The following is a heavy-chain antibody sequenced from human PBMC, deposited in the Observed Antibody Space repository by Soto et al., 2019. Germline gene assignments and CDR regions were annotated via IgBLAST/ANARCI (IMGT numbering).Heavy chain of an antibody. Sequence: QLQLQESGPGLVKPSETLSLTCTVSGGSISSSSYYWGWIRQPPGKGLEWIGSIDYSGGTYYNPSLKSRVPVSVDPSKHQFSLKLSSVTAADTAVYYCASWGRDGYNHHDYWGQGTLVTVSS. V-gene: IGHV4-39*01. CDR1: GGSISSSSYY. CDR2: IDYSGGT. J-gene: IGHJ4*02. D-gene: IGHD5-12*01. CDR3: ASWGRDGYNHHDY.